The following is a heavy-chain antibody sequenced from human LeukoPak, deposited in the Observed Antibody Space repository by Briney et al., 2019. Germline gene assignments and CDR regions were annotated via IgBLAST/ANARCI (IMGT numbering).Heavy chain of an antibody. CDR1: GDSISRYY. CDR2: IHYTGDT. Sequence: SETLSLTCSVSGDSISRYYWSWIRQPPGRGLEYIGYIHYTGDTNYNPSLKSRVTISVDTSKKQFSLKLSSVTAADTAVYYCARGLSLSRPFDYWGQGTLVTVSS. V-gene: IGHV4-59*12. J-gene: IGHJ4*02. CDR3: ARGLSLSRPFDY.